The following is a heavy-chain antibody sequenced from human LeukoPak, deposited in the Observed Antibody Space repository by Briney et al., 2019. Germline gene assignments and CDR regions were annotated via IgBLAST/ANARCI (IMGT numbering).Heavy chain of an antibody. CDR2: ISGSGGST. J-gene: IGHJ4*02. CDR1: GFTFSSYA. Sequence: PGGSLRLSCAASGFTFSSYAMSWVRQAPGKGLEWVSAISGSGGSTYYADSVKGRFTISRGNSKNTLYLQMNSLRAEDTAVYYCAKTVVVVPAADYWGQGTLVTVSS. V-gene: IGHV3-23*01. D-gene: IGHD2-2*01. CDR3: AKTVVVVPAADY.